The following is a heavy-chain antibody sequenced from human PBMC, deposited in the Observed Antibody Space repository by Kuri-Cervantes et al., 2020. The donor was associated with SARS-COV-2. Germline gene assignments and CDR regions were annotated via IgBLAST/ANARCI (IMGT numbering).Heavy chain of an antibody. D-gene: IGHD3-22*01. V-gene: IGHV3-30*03. J-gene: IGHJ4*02. CDR2: ISYDGSNK. CDR3: ATRNYYDSSPFDY. Sequence: GSLKISCAASGFTFSSYGMHWVRQAPGKGLEWVAVISYDGSNKYYADSVKGRFTISRDNSKNTLYLQMNSLRAEDTAVYYCATRNYYDSSPFDYWGQGTLVTVSS. CDR1: GFTFSSYG.